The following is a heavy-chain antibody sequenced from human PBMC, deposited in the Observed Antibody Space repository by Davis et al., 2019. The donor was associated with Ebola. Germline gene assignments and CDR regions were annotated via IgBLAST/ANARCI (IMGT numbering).Heavy chain of an antibody. J-gene: IGHJ6*02. CDR1: GGSISSYY. CDR3: ARQNLLWFGELSGYYYYGMDV. CDR2: IYYSGST. D-gene: IGHD3-10*01. Sequence: MPSETLSLTCTVSGGSISSYYWSWIRQPPGKGLEWLGYIYYSGSTNYNPSLKSRVTISVDTSRNQFSLKLSSVTAADTAVYYCARQNLLWFGELSGYYYYGMDVWGQGTTVTVSS. V-gene: IGHV4-59*08.